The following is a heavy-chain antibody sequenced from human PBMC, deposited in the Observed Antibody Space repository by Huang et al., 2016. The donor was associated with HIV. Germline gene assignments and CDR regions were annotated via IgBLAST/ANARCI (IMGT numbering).Heavy chain of an antibody. CDR2: IIPMIGSA. CDR1: GSPFRSYA. J-gene: IGHJ4*02. V-gene: IGHV1-69*13. CDR3: ARAPENTYLDS. D-gene: IGHD2-2*01. Sequence: QVQVVQSGAEVKKPGSSVKVSCKVSGSPFRSYAVSWVRQAPGQGLEWMGAIIPMIGSANYAQQFQGRVSIISDESTSTAYMELSNLNSEDTAVYYCARAPENTYLDSWGQGTLVTVSS.